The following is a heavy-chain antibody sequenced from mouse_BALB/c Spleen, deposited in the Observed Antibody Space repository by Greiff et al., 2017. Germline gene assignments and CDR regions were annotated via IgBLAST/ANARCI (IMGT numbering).Heavy chain of an antibody. CDR1: GFTFSSYT. CDR2: ISNGGGST. J-gene: IGHJ4*01. CDR3: ARRGSPQNYYAMDY. D-gene: IGHD1-1*01. V-gene: IGHV5-12-2*01. Sequence: DVMLVESGGGLVQPGGSLKLSCAASGFTFSSYTMSWVRQTPEKRLEWVAYISNGGGSTYYPDTVKGRFTISRDNAKNTLYLQMSSLKSEDTAMYYCARRGSPQNYYAMDYWGQGTSVTVSS.